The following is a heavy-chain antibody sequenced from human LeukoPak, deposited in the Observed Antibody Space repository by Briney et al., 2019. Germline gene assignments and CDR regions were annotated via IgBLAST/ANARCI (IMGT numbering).Heavy chain of an antibody. J-gene: IGHJ5*02. CDR3: AEPHFWSGYSWLCWFDP. V-gene: IGHV3-23*01. Sequence: GGSLRLSCAASGFTFSSYAMSWVRQAPGKGLEWVSAISGSGGSTYYADSVKGRFTISRDNSKNTLYLQMNSLRAEDTAVYYCAEPHFWSGYSWLCWFDPWGQGTLVTVSS. CDR2: ISGSGGST. D-gene: IGHD3-3*02. CDR1: GFTFSSYA.